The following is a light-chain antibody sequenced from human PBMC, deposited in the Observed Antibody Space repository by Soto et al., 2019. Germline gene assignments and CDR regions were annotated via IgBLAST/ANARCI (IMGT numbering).Light chain of an antibody. CDR1: QDISSY. J-gene: IGKJ4*01. CDR2: AAS. Sequence: DIQLTQSPSFLSASVGDRVTITCRTSQDISSYLAWYQQNPGKAPQLLISAASTLQSGFPSRFSGSGSGTEFTLTIIILQPEDLATYDCQQLKSYPLSFGGGTKVEI. CDR3: QQLKSYPLS. V-gene: IGKV1-9*01.